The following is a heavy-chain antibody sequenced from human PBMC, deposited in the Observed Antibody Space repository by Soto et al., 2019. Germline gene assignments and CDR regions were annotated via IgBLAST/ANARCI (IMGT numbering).Heavy chain of an antibody. V-gene: IGHV1-18*01. CDR1: GYTFTSYG. Sequence: ASVKVSCKASGYTFTSYGISWVRQAPGQGLEWMGWISAYNGNTNYAQKLQGRVTMTTDTSTSTAYMELRSLRSDDTAVYYCARDRYYYDSRPLNWYFDLWGRGTLVTVSS. D-gene: IGHD3-22*01. CDR3: ARDRYYYDSRPLNWYFDL. CDR2: ISAYNGNT. J-gene: IGHJ2*01.